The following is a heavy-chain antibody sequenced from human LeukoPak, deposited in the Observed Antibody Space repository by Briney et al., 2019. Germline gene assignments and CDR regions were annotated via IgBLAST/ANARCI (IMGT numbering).Heavy chain of an antibody. Sequence: PGGSLRLSCAASGFTFSSYGMHWVRQAPGKGLEWVAVIWYDGSNKYYADSVKGRFTISRDNSKNTLYLQMNSLGAEDTAVYYCARDVAAAFDYWGRGTLVTVSS. CDR2: IWYDGSNK. CDR3: ARDVAAAFDY. CDR1: GFTFSSYG. D-gene: IGHD6-13*01. V-gene: IGHV3-33*01. J-gene: IGHJ4*02.